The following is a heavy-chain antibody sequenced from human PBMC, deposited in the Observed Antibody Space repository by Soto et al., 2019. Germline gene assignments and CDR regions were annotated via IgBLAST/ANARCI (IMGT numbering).Heavy chain of an antibody. CDR1: GYTFTSYD. CDR2: ISAYSGNT. V-gene: IGHV1-18*01. J-gene: IGHJ2*01. D-gene: IGHD4-17*01. Sequence: QVQLVQSGAEVKKPGASVKVSCKASGYTFTSYDISWVRQATGQGLEWMGWISAYSGNTDYAQKIQGRVTMTTDTYTMRAYMAQRSPISYDTAVYDCARAHTAVTSYWDFDIWGRGTLVTVSS. CDR3: ARAHTAVTSYWDFDI.